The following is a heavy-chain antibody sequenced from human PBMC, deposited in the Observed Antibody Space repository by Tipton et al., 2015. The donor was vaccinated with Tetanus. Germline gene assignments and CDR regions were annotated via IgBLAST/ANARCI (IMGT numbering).Heavy chain of an antibody. CDR2: IYYSGSS. CDR1: GGPVRSGDYY. V-gene: IGHV4-39*01. J-gene: IGHJ3*01. D-gene: IGHD4-17*01. Sequence: TLSLTCTVSGGPVRSGDYYWDWIRQPPGKGLEWIGSIYYSGSSYYNPSLESRVTISLDTSKNRFSLKLTSVTAADAAVYYCARPSTTVTPRAFDVWGQGTMVTVSS. CDR3: ARPSTTVTPRAFDV.